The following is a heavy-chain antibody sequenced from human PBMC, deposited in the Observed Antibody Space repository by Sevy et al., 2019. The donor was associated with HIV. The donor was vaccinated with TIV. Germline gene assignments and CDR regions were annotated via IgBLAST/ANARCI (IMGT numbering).Heavy chain of an antibody. Sequence: GGSLRLSCAAYGFSFSGSDMHWVRQSTGKGLEWISSIGTLDDTFYAESVKGRFTISRDNGKSPLYLQMNTLRVGDTARYYCVRGLQSHCDRTACPLDHWGQGTLVTVSS. CDR2: IGTLDDT. V-gene: IGHV3-13*04. CDR3: VRGLQSHCDRTACPLDH. J-gene: IGHJ4*02. CDR1: GFSFSGSD. D-gene: IGHD2-21*01.